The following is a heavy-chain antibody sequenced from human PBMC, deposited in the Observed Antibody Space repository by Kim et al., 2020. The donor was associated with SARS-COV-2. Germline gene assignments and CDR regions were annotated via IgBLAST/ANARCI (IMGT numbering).Heavy chain of an antibody. Sequence: SDGTSPDSAASVNGRFTISRDSAKRSVSLQMNSLTPEDTAVYYCVRAPSNWGQGTLVTVSS. CDR3: VRAPSN. J-gene: IGHJ4*02. CDR2: SDGTSP. V-gene: IGHV3-11*01.